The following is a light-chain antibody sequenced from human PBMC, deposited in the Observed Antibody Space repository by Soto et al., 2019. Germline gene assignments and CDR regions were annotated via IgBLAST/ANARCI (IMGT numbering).Light chain of an antibody. J-gene: IGKJ1*01. CDR3: QQYGSSGT. V-gene: IGKV3-20*01. Sequence: EIVLTQSPGPLSLSPGERATLSCRASQSVSNNYLAWYQQKPGQAPRLLIYGASNRATGIPDRFSGSGSGTDFTLTISRLEPEDFAVYYCQQYGSSGTIGQGTKVDIK. CDR1: QSVSNNY. CDR2: GAS.